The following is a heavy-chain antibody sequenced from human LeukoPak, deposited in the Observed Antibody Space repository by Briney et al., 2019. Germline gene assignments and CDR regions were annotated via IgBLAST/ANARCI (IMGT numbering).Heavy chain of an antibody. CDR2: IYFSGST. CDR1: GVSVGSGDYF. Sequence: PSQTLSLTCTVSGVSVGSGDYFWSWIRQPPGKGLEWIGYIYFSGSTDSNPSLESRVTVSIDTSKNQFSLKLRSVTAADTAVYYCTRNASPDYWGQVLLVTVSS. D-gene: IGHD1-14*01. J-gene: IGHJ4*02. CDR3: TRNASPDY. V-gene: IGHV4-30-4*08.